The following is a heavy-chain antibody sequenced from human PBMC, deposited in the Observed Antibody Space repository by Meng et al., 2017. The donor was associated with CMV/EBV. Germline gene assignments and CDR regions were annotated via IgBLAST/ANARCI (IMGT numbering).Heavy chain of an antibody. D-gene: IGHD4-17*01. CDR2: ISSSSSYI. CDR1: GYTFTSYY. Sequence: SCKASGYTFTSYYMHWVRQAPGKGLEWVSSISSSSSYIYYADSVKGRFTISRDNAKNSLYLQMNSLRAEDTAVYYCARDSRSYYGDYYYYGMDVWGQGTTVTVSS. V-gene: IGHV3-21*01. J-gene: IGHJ6*02. CDR3: ARDSRSYYGDYYYYGMDV.